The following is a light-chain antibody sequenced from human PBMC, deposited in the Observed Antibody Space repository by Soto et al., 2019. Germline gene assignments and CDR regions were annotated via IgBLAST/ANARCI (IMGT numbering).Light chain of an antibody. J-gene: IGKJ1*01. Sequence: EIVMTQSPATLSVSPGERATLSCRASQSVSSNLSWYQQKPGQAPRLLIYGASTMATGIPARFSGSGSGTEFTLTISSRQSEDFEGYYCQQYNNWPPGTFGQGTKVAIK. CDR3: QQYNNWPPGT. CDR1: QSVSSN. V-gene: IGKV3-15*01. CDR2: GAS.